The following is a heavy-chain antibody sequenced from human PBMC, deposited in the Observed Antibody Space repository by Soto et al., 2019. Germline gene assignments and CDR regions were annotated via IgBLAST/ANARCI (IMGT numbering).Heavy chain of an antibody. D-gene: IGHD3-10*01. Sequence: QVQLVQSGPEVKKPGSSVKVSCKVSGVPFSTLSISWVRQAPGQGLMWMGGLIPIFDATNYAEMFQGRVTMTADDATSTAYMELSSLRSDDTAVYYCARDLPNRSGRVWGPGTLVTVSS. J-gene: IGHJ4*02. V-gene: IGHV1-69*01. CDR3: ARDLPNRSGRV. CDR2: LIPIFDAT. CDR1: GVPFSTLS.